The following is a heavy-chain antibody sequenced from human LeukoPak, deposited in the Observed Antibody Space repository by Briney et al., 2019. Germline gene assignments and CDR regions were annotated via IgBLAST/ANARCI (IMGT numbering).Heavy chain of an antibody. CDR3: AKELIWGTYRYSNYMDV. J-gene: IGHJ6*03. CDR2: ISGSGGST. CDR1: GFTFSTYA. D-gene: IGHD3-16*02. Sequence: GGSLRLSCAASGFTFSTYAMNWARQAPGQGLEWIAGISGSGGSTYYADSLKGRFTISRDKSKNTLYLQINSLRAEDTATYYCAKELIWGTYRYSNYMDVWGKGTTVTVSS. V-gene: IGHV3-23*01.